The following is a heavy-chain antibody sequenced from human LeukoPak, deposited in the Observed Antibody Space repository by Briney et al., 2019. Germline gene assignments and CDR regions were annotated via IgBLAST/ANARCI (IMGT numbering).Heavy chain of an antibody. Sequence: GGSLRLSCAASGFTFSSYSMNWVRQAPGKGLEWVSSISSSSSYIYYADSVKGRFTISRDNAKNSLYLQMNSLTAEDTAVYYRARDIAAAGTTGSFDYWGQGTLVTVSS. CDR3: ARDIAAAGTTGSFDY. J-gene: IGHJ4*02. V-gene: IGHV3-21*04. CDR1: GFTFSSYS. D-gene: IGHD6-13*01. CDR2: ISSSSSYI.